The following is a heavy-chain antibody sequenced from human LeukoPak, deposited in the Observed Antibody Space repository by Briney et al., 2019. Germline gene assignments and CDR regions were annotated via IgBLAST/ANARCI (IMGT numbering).Heavy chain of an antibody. CDR1: GFTFSSYA. V-gene: IGHV3-30*04. Sequence: PGGSLRLSCAASGFTFSSYAMHWVRQAPGKGLEWVAVISYDGSNKYYADSVKGRFTISRDNAKNSLYLQMNSLRAEDTAVYYCARAPRYYFDYWGQGTLVTVSS. CDR3: ARAPRYYFDY. CDR2: ISYDGSNK. J-gene: IGHJ4*02.